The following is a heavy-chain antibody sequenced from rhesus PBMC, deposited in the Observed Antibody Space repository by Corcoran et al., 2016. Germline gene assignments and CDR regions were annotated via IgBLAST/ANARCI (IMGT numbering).Heavy chain of an antibody. Sequence: QVQLQESGPGLVKPSETLSLTCTVSGGSISGYYYWSWIRQPPGKGLEWICGIYGNSASTCHHPSLKSRVTISKDTSKNQFSRKLSSVTAADTALYYCARSIVVVFTANDYWGQGVLVTVSS. D-gene: IGHD2-27*01. J-gene: IGHJ4*01. V-gene: IGHV4-143*01. CDR3: ARSIVVVFTANDY. CDR2: IYGNSAST. CDR1: GGSISGYYY.